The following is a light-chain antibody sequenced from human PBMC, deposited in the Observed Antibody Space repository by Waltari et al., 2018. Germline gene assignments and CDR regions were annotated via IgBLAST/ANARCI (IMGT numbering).Light chain of an antibody. CDR3: QALGTGAWV. CDR1: LLGNKY. J-gene: IGLJ3*02. V-gene: IGLV3-1*01. Sequence: SFELTQPPSVSMSPGQPASITCSGDLLGNKYASWYQHKPGQSPLLVIYQDTKRPSGIPERFSGSKSGNAATLTISGTQAMDEADYYCQALGTGAWVFGGGTKLTVL. CDR2: QDT.